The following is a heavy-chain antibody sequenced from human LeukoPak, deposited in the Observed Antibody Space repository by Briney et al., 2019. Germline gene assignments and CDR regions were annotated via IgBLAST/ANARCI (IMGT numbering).Heavy chain of an antibody. CDR1: GSTFSSYA. D-gene: IGHD6-13*01. J-gene: IGHJ4*02. Sequence: PGGSLRLSCAASGSTFSSYAMHWVRQAPGKGLEWVAVISYDGSNKYYADSVKGRFTISRDNSKNTLYLQMNSLRAEDTAVYYCARVSSSWSYYFDYWGQGTLVTVSS. V-gene: IGHV3-30-3*01. CDR2: ISYDGSNK. CDR3: ARVSSSWSYYFDY.